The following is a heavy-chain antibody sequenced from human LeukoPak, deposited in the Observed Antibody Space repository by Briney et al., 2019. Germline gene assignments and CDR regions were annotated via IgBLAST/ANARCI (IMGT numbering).Heavy chain of an antibody. V-gene: IGHV4-59*01. J-gene: IGHJ4*02. CDR1: GGSISSYY. CDR2: IYYSGST. CDR3: ASSPRYCSSTSCYGDYFDY. D-gene: IGHD2-2*01. Sequence: PSETLSLTCTVSGGSISSYYWSWIRQPPGKGLEWIGYIYYSGSTKYNPSLKSRVTISVDTSKNQFSLKLSSVTAADTAVYYCASSPRYCSSTSCYGDYFDYWGQGTLVTVSS.